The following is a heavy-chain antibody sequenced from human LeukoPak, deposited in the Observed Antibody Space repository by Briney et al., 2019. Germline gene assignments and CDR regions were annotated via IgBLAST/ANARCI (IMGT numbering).Heavy chain of an antibody. CDR2: IIPIFGTA. CDR3: ARGAPPIAAAADY. D-gene: IGHD6-13*01. V-gene: IGHV1-69*06. CDR1: GGTFSSYA. Sequence: ASVKVSCKASGGTFSSYAISWVRQAPGQGLEWMGGIIPIFGTANYAQKFQGRVTITADKSTSTAYMELSSLRSEDTAVYYCARGAPPIAAAADYWGQGTLVTVSS. J-gene: IGHJ4*02.